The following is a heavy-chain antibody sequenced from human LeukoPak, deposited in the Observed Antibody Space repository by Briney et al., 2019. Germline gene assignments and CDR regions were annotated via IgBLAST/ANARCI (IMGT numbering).Heavy chain of an antibody. D-gene: IGHD3-10*01. CDR1: GGSVTRGGYS. CDR2: VYHSGST. V-gene: IGHV4-30-2*06. CDR3: ARVWHGDFGTNLQAFDV. Sequence: SETLSLTCAVSGGSVTRGGYSWHWIRQSPGKGLEWIGYVYHSGSTYYNPSLKSRITLSLATSENQFYLTLTSVTDADTAVYFCARVWHGDFGTNLQAFDVWGRGTMDAVSS. J-gene: IGHJ3*01.